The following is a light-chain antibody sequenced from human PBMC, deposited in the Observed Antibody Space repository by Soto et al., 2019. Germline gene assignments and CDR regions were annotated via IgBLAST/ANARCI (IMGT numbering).Light chain of an antibody. CDR1: QSISDW. V-gene: IGKV1-5*03. J-gene: IGKJ1*01. CDR2: KAS. Sequence: DIQMTQSPSTLSASVGDRVTITCRTSQSISDWLAWYQQKPGKAPKLLIYKASSLESGVPSRFSGSESGTEFTLTISSLQPDDFATYYCQQCNSYWTFGQGTKVEIK. CDR3: QQCNSYWT.